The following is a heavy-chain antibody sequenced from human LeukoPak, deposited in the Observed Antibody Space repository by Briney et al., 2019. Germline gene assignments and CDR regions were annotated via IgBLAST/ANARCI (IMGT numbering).Heavy chain of an antibody. D-gene: IGHD3-22*01. V-gene: IGHV3-23*01. CDR2: ISGSGGST. CDR3: AKLLPHYYDSSGYYGGLDYYYYMDV. J-gene: IGHJ6*03. CDR1: GFTFSSYA. Sequence: GGSLRLSCAASGFTFSSYAMSWVRQAPGKGLEWVSAISGSGGSTYYADSVKGRFTISRDNSKNTLYLQMNSLRAEDTAVYYCAKLLPHYYDSSGYYGGLDYYYYMDVWGKGTTVTVSS.